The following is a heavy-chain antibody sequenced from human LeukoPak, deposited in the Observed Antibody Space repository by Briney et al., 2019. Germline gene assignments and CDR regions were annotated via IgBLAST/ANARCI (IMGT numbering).Heavy chain of an antibody. Sequence: GSLRPSCAASGFTFSSHAMHWVRQAPGKGLEWVAFVSYDGSINSYADFVKGRFTISRDNSKNTLYLQMNSLRAEDTAVYYCAKDLGYTADTPIDYWGQGTLVTVSS. CDR3: AKDLGYTADTPIDY. D-gene: IGHD5-18*01. V-gene: IGHV3-30-3*01. J-gene: IGHJ4*02. CDR2: VSYDGSIN. CDR1: GFTFSSHA.